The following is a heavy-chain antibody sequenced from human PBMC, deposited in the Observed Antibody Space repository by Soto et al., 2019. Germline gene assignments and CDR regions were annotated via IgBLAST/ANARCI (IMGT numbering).Heavy chain of an antibody. Sequence: GESLKISCKASGYTFTGYYMHWVRQAPGQGLEWMGWINPNSGGTNYAQKFQGWVTMTRDTSISTAYMELSRLRSDDTAVYYCAREVPNWVGEGAFDIWGQGTMVTVSS. J-gene: IGHJ3*02. V-gene: IGHV1-2*04. D-gene: IGHD7-27*01. CDR3: AREVPNWVGEGAFDI. CDR1: GYTFTGYY. CDR2: INPNSGGT.